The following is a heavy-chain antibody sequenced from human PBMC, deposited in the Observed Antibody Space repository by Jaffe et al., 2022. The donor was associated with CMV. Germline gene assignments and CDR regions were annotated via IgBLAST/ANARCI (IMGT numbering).Heavy chain of an antibody. J-gene: IGHJ5*02. Sequence: QVQLQESGPGLVKPSETLSLTCSVSGGSMNNHYWNWIRQPPGKGLEWIGYIYYSGGATYNPSLKTRVTISVDTSKNQFSLNLRSVTAADTAVYYCSRLGADYGGNPEGLDRWGQGTLVTVSS. V-gene: IGHV4-59*11. CDR1: GGSMNNHY. D-gene: IGHD3-10*01. CDR3: SRLGADYGGNPEGLDR. CDR2: IYYSGGA.